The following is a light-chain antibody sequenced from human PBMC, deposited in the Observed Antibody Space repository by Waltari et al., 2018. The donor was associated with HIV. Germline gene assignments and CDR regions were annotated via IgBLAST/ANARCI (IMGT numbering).Light chain of an antibody. CDR1: SSDVGGYNY. V-gene: IGLV2-14*03. CDR3: SSYTSSSTWV. Sequence: QSALTQPASVSGSPGQSIAISCTGTSSDVGGYNYVSWYQQPAGKAPKLMISDVTKRPSGISNRCSGAKSCNTASLTISDLQAEDEADYYCSSYTSSSTWVFGGGTKLTVL. J-gene: IGLJ3*02. CDR2: DVT.